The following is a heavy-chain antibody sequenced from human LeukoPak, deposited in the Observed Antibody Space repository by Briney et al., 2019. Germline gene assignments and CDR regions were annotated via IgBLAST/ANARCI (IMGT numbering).Heavy chain of an antibody. D-gene: IGHD2-2*01. CDR3: ARFYLVPTARGGGNWFDP. Sequence: SETLSLTCSVSGGSIGSHYWSWLRQAPGKGLEWIGYMYDSGTTKSNPSLKSRVSISVDTSKNQFSLKVHSVTAADTAVYYCARFYLVPTARGGGNWFDPWGQGTLVTVSS. J-gene: IGHJ5*02. CDR1: GGSIGSHY. CDR2: MYDSGTT. V-gene: IGHV4-59*11.